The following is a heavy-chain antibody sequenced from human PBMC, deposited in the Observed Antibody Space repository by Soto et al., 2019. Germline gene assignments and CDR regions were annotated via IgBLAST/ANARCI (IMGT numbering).Heavy chain of an antibody. CDR1: GGSISSSSYY. J-gene: IGHJ4*02. V-gene: IGHV4-39*01. CDR3: ARRVLGSSWYAGYYFDY. Sequence: SQTLSLTCTVSGGSISSSSYYWGWIRQPPGKGLEWIGSIYYSGSTYYNPSLKSRVTISVDTSKNQFSLKLSSVTAADTAVYYCARRVLGSSWYAGYYFDYWDQGTLVTVSS. CDR2: IYYSGST. D-gene: IGHD6-13*01.